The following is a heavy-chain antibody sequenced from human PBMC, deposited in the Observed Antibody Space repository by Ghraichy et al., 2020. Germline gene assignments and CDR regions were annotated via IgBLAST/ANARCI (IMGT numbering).Heavy chain of an antibody. Sequence: GESMNISCAASGFTFSSYALHWVRQAPGKGLEWVAVISYDGSNKNYADSVKGRFTISRDNSKNTLYLQMSSLRAEDTAVYYCARDGTPLPYYYDSSSKEGFDYWGQGTLVTVSS. D-gene: IGHD3-22*01. J-gene: IGHJ4*02. CDR3: ARDGTPLPYYYDSSSKEGFDY. CDR1: GFTFSSYA. V-gene: IGHV3-30-3*01. CDR2: ISYDGSNK.